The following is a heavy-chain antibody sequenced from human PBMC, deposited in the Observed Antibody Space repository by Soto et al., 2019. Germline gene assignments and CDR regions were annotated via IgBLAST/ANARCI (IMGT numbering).Heavy chain of an antibody. CDR3: ARDTPALFDGGRWFDP. J-gene: IGHJ5*02. D-gene: IGHD3-16*01. Sequence: SETLSLTCTVSGGSISSYYWIWIRQTPGKGLEWVGYTHYSGSTNYNPSLKSRVTILVDMSKNQFSLKLSSVTAADTAVYYCARDTPALFDGGRWFDPWGQGTLVTVSS. CDR2: THYSGST. CDR1: GGSISSYY. V-gene: IGHV4-59*01.